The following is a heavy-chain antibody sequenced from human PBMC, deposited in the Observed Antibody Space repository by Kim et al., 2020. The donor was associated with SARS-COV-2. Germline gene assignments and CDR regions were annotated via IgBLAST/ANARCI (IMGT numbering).Heavy chain of an antibody. Sequence: GGSLRLSCAASGFTFSSYSMNWVRQAPGKGLEWVSSIISSTTTYIYYADSVKGRFTISRDNAKNSLYLQMNSLRAEDTAVYYCARDGERYGDYHYFDSWGQGTLFTVSS. D-gene: IGHD4-17*01. CDR3: ARDGERYGDYHYFDS. J-gene: IGHJ4*02. V-gene: IGHV3-21*01. CDR2: IISSTTTYI. CDR1: GFTFSSYS.